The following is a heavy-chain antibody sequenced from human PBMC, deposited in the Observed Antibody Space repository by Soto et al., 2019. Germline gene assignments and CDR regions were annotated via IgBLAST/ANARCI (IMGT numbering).Heavy chain of an antibody. V-gene: IGHV1-18*01. CDR1: GYTFTSYA. CDR2: INPYNGNT. CDR3: ARDTAMALPDA. Sequence: QVQLVQSGTEVKKPGASVKVSCKASGYTFTSYAISWVRQAPGQGLEWMGWINPYNGNTNYAQKLQGRVTMTTNTYTSTAYRRLRSLRSDDTAVYYCARDTAMALPDAWGQGTLVTVSS. D-gene: IGHD5-18*01. J-gene: IGHJ4*02.